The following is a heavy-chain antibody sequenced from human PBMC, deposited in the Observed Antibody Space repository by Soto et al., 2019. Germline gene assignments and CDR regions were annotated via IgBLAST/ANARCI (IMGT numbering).Heavy chain of an antibody. Sequence: SETLSLTCTVSVASISSAGYYCSLIRQHPGKGLEWIGYIYYSGSTYYNPSLKSRVTISVDTSKNQFSLKLSSVTAANTAVYYCARSGMVARSYYGMHVSGQARTVTLSS. CDR1: VASISSAGYY. CDR3: ARSGMVARSYYGMHV. V-gene: IGHV4-31*03. CDR2: IYYSGST. D-gene: IGHD2-15*01. J-gene: IGHJ6*02.